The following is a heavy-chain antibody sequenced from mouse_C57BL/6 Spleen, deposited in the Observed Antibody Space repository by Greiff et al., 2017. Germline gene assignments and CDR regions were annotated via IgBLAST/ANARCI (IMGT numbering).Heavy chain of an antibody. Sequence: QVQLQQSGAELVRPGASVTLSCKASGYTFTDYEMHWVKQTPVHGLEWIGAIDPETGGTAYNQKFKGKAILTADKSSSTAYMELRSLTSEDSAVYYGIRHLYYYGSSYRHFDDWGQGTTLTVAS. CDR1: GYTFTDYE. J-gene: IGHJ2*01. CDR2: IDPETGGT. CDR3: IRHLYYYGSSYRHFDD. V-gene: IGHV1-15*01. D-gene: IGHD1-1*01.